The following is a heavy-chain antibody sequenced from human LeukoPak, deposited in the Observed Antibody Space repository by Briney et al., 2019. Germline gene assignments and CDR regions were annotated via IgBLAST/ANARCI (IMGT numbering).Heavy chain of an antibody. Sequence: GGSLRLSCAASGFTFSSYAMNWVRQAPGKGLEWVSAISGSGGSTYYADSVKGRFTISRDNSKNTLYLQMNSLRAEDTAVYYCAKPLRWGSFSPAFDIWGQGTMVTVSS. CDR1: GFTFSSYA. CDR2: ISGSGGST. CDR3: AKPLRWGSFSPAFDI. D-gene: IGHD4-23*01. V-gene: IGHV3-23*01. J-gene: IGHJ3*02.